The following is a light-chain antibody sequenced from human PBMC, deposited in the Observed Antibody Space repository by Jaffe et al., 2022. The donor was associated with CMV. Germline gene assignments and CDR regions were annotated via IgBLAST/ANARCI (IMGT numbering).Light chain of an antibody. CDR2: AVS. CDR1: QNIRSY. CDR3: QQTFTTPQA. Sequence: DIQMTQSPSSLSASVGDRVTITCRTSQNIRSYLSWYQHKPGKAPRLLIFAVSTLHSGVPSRFSGSGSGTDFTLTISSLQPEDFATYFCQQTFTTPQAFGQGTRVDI. J-gene: IGKJ1*01. V-gene: IGKV1-39*01.